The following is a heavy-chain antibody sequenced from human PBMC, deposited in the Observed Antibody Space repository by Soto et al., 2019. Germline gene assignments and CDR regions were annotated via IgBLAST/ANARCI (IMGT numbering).Heavy chain of an antibody. D-gene: IGHD3-9*01. Sequence: GGSLRLSCAASGFTFSSYAMHWVRQAPGKGLEWVAVISCDGSNKYYADPVKGRFTISRDNSKNTLYLQMNSLRAEDTAVYYCARDLIRGTLDYWGQGTLVTVSS. CDR3: ARDLIRGTLDY. CDR2: ISCDGSNK. CDR1: GFTFSSYA. V-gene: IGHV3-30-3*01. J-gene: IGHJ4*02.